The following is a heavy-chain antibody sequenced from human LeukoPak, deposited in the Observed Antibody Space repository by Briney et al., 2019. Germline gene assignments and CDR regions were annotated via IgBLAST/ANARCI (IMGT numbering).Heavy chain of an antibody. D-gene: IGHD6-19*01. V-gene: IGHV3-7*01. J-gene: IGHJ1*01. Sequence: GGSLRLSCAASGFTFSSYWMTWVRQAPGKGLEWVANIKHDGSEKYYVDSVKGRFTISRDNAKNSLYLQMNSLRAEDTAVYYCARPTPGYSSGWYIAEYFQHWGQGTLVTVSS. CDR3: ARPTPGYSSGWYIAEYFQH. CDR2: IKHDGSEK. CDR1: GFTFSSYW.